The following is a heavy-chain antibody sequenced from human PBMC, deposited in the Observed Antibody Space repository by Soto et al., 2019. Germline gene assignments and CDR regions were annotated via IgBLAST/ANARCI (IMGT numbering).Heavy chain of an antibody. D-gene: IGHD2-15*01. CDR2: ISSSSSTR. Sequence: PGGSLRLSCAAAGFNFSSYSMHWVRQAPGKGLEWVSYISSSSSTRYYADSVKGRFTISRDNAKNSLYLQMNSLRDEDTAVYYCARVGPYCSGGSCHVFDYWCQGNLLTVSS. CDR1: GFNFSSYS. V-gene: IGHV3-48*02. J-gene: IGHJ4*02. CDR3: ARVGPYCSGGSCHVFDY.